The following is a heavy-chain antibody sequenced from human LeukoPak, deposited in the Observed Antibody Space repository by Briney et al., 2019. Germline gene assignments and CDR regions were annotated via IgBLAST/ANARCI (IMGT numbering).Heavy chain of an antibody. V-gene: IGHV4-34*01. D-gene: IGHD3-22*01. CDR1: GGSFSGYY. Sequence: SETLSLTCAVYGGSFSGYYWSWIRQPPGKGLEWIGEINHSGSTNYNPSLKSRVTISVDTSKNQFSLKLSSVTAADTAVYYCARGPKYCYDSSGFDAFDIWGQGTMVTVSS. CDR2: INHSGST. J-gene: IGHJ3*02. CDR3: ARGPKYCYDSSGFDAFDI.